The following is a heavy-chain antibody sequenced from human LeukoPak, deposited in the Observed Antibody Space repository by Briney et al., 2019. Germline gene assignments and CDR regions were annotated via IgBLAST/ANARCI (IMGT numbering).Heavy chain of an antibody. J-gene: IGHJ4*02. CDR1: GGSFSGYY. V-gene: IGHV4-34*01. D-gene: IGHD3-22*01. CDR3: ARGGSKGAYYYDSSGYYYGY. Sequence: PSETLSLTCAVYGGSFSGYYWSWIRQPPGKGLEGIGEINHSGSTNYNPSLKSRVTISVDTSKNQFSLKLSSVTAADTAVYYCARGGSKGAYYYDSSGYYYGYWGQGTLVTVSS. CDR2: INHSGST.